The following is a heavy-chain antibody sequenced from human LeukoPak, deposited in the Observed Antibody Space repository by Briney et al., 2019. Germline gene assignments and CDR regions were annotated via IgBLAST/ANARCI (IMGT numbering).Heavy chain of an antibody. CDR3: AKGRTLQKIAAAGHIDY. CDR2: ISYDGSNK. Sequence: GGSLRLSCAASGFTFSRYGMHWVRQAPGKGLEWVAIISYDGSNKYYVDSVKGRFTISRDNSKNTLSLHMNSLTAEDTAVYYCAKGRTLQKIAAAGHIDYWGQGTLVTVSS. D-gene: IGHD6-13*01. V-gene: IGHV3-30*18. J-gene: IGHJ4*02. CDR1: GFTFSRYG.